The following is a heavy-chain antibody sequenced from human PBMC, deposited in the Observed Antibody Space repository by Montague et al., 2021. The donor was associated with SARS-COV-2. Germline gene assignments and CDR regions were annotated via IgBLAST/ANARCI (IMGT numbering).Heavy chain of an antibody. CDR2: VLSSGST. CDR3: ARSTVGTSHFYY. CDR1: GGSIFSNSFY. V-gene: IGHV4-39*01. J-gene: IGHJ4*02. Sequence: SETLSLTCTVSGGSIFSNSFYWGWIRQSPGQGLEWIGNVLSSGSTFYNPSLRSRVTMSEDMSKNQFSLKLMSVTAADTAVYYCARSTVGTSHFYYWGQGTLVTVSS. D-gene: IGHD1-26*01.